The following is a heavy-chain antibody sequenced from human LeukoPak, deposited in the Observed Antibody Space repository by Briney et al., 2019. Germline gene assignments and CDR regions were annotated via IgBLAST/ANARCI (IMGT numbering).Heavy chain of an antibody. V-gene: IGHV4-34*01. CDR2: INHSGST. CDR1: GGSFSGYY. Sequence: PSETLSLTCAVYGGSFSGYYWSWIRQPPGKGLEWIGEINHSGSTNYNPSLKSRVTISVDTSKNQFSLKLSSVTAADTAVYYCARVEAAAGALWYFDLWGRGTLVTVSS. CDR3: ARVEAAAGALWYFDL. D-gene: IGHD6-13*01. J-gene: IGHJ2*01.